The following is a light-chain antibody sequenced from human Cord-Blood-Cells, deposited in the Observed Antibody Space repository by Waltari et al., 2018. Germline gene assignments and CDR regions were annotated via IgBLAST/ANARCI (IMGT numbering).Light chain of an antibody. V-gene: IGLV2-23*01. CDR1: TSDAVGSNI. CDR3: CSYAGSSTLV. Sequence: QSALTQPSSSSASPAQSITTSCTGTTSDAVGSNIFSWYHQHPGKAPKLLIYEGSKRPSGVSNRFSGSKSDNTASLTISGLQAEDEADYYCCSYAGSSTLVFGGGTKLTVL. CDR2: EGS. J-gene: IGLJ3*02.